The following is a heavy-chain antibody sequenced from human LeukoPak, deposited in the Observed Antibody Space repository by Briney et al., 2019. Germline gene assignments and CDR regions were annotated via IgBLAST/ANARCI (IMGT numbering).Heavy chain of an antibody. CDR3: ARGASGYSYG. V-gene: IGHV4-59*01. D-gene: IGHD5-18*01. J-gene: IGHJ4*02. Sequence: SSETLSLTCTVSGGSISSYYWSWIRQPPGRGLERIGYIYYSGSTNYNPSLKSRVTISIDTSKNQFSLNLSSVTAADTAVYYCARGASGYSYGWGQGTLVTVSS. CDR1: GGSISSYY. CDR2: IYYSGST.